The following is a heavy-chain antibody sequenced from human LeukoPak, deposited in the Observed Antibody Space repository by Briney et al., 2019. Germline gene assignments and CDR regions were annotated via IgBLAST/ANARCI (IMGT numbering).Heavy chain of an antibody. CDR2: INPNGREK. CDR3: ARSLGDD. J-gene: IGHJ4*02. D-gene: IGHD3-16*01. Sequence: GGSLRLSCEVSGLTFRTYWMTWVRQAPGKGLEWVASINPNGREKYYVDSVKGRFTISRDNAKDSLYLQMNSLRDEDTAVYYCARSLGDDWGQGTLVTVSS. V-gene: IGHV3-7*01. CDR1: GLTFRTYW.